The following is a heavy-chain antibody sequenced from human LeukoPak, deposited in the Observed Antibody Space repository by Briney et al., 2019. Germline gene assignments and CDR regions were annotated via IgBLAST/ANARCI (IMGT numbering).Heavy chain of an antibody. CDR3: AKEFTGWAFDI. J-gene: IGHJ3*02. CDR2: ISGGGGGT. V-gene: IGHV3-23*01. Sequence: GGSLRLSCAASGITFRSFAMSWLRQAPGKGLEWVSAISGGGGGTYYADSVKGRFTISRDNSGNTLYLQMNSLRAEDTAVYYCAKEFTGWAFDIWGQGTMVTVSS. CDR1: GITFRSFA.